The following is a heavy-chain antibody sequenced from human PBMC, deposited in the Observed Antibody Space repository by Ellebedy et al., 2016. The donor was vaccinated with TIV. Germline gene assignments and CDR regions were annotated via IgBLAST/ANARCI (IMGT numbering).Heavy chain of an antibody. CDR3: ARDVGGRFGYYYMDV. Sequence: GESLKISXAASGFTFSSYGMHWVRQAPGKGLEWVAVIWYDGSNKYYADSVKGRFTISRDNSKNTLYLQMNSLRAEDTAVYYCARDVGGRFGYYYMDVWGKGTTVTVSS. CDR1: GFTFSSYG. CDR2: IWYDGSNK. V-gene: IGHV3-33*01. D-gene: IGHD3-3*01. J-gene: IGHJ6*03.